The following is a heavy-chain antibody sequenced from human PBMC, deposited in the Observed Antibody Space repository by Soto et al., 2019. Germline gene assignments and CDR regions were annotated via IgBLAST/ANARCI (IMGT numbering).Heavy chain of an antibody. V-gene: IGHV4-4*02. J-gene: IGHJ4*02. CDR2: ISHSGST. CDR1: GDVINSSRW. CDR3: AARHFWSGPWTQRRLDY. D-gene: IGHD3-3*02. Sequence: PSETLSLTCAVSGDVINSSRWWSWVRQPPGKGLEWIGQISHSGSTNYNPSLTSRVTISVDKSKNHFSLKLTSVTAADTAVYYCAARHFWSGPWTQRRLDYWGQGTLVTVSS.